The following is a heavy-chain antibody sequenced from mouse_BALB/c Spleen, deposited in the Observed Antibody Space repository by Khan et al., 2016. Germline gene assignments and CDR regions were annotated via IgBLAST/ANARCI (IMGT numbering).Heavy chain of an antibody. D-gene: IGHD4-1*01. CDR2: IYPYNGGT. Sequence: VQLLQSGPELVKPGASVKISCKASGYTFTDYNMHWVKQSHGKSLEWIGYIYPYNGGTGYNQKFKSKATLSVENFSSTDYMALRSLTSEDSAVYCCEREGNWSFDYWGQGTTLTVSS. V-gene: IGHV1S29*02. J-gene: IGHJ2*01. CDR3: EREGNWSFDY. CDR1: GYTFTDYN.